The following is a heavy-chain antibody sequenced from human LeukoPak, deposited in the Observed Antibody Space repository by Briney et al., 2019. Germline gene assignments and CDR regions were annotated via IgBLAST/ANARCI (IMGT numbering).Heavy chain of an antibody. CDR1: GFTFSSYG. CDR3: ARGRVVIPEGPDY. CDR2: IWYDGSGK. J-gene: IGHJ4*02. V-gene: IGHV3-33*01. D-gene: IGHD3-10*01. Sequence: GGPLRLSCAASGFTFSSYGMHWVRQAPGKGLEWVALIWYDGSGKYYADSVKGRFTISRDNSKNTLHLQMNSLRAEDTAVYYCARGRVVIPEGPDYWGQGTLVTVSS.